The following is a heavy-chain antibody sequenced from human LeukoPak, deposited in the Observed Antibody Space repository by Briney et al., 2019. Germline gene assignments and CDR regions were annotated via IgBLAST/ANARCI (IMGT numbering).Heavy chain of an antibody. J-gene: IGHJ4*02. CDR1: GFTLSSYN. Sequence: PGGSLRLSCAASGFTLSSYNMNWVRQAPGKGLEWISYITTSIDIISYADSVKGRFTISRDNAKNSLYLQMDSLRDEDTAAYYCVRDHDYYFGYWGQGILVTVSA. CDR2: ITTSIDII. D-gene: IGHD3-16*01. V-gene: IGHV3-48*02. CDR3: VRDHDYYFGY.